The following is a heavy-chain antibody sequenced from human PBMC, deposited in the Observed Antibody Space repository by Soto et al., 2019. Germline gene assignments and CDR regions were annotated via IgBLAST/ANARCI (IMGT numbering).Heavy chain of an antibody. V-gene: IGHV1-69*02. CDR1: GGTFSSYT. J-gene: IGHJ6*02. CDR2: IIPILGIA. Sequence: QVQLVQSGAEVKKPGSSVKVSCKASGGTFSSYTISWVRQAPGQGLEWMGRIIPILGIANYAQKFQGRVTITADKSTSTAYRELSSLSSEDTAVYYCARADNYYYDGMDVWGQGTTVTVSS. CDR3: ARADNYYYDGMDV.